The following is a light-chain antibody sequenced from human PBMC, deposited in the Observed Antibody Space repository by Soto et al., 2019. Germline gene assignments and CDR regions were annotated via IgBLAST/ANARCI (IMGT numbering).Light chain of an antibody. CDR2: GAS. CDR1: QSVSSSY. Sequence: EIVLTQSPGTLSLSPGERATLSCRASQSVSSSYLAWYQQKPGQAPRLLILGASSRPTGIPDRFSGSGSGTDFTLTISRLQPEDFAVYYCQYYGTSPMPFGQGTKVDIK. V-gene: IGKV3-20*01. CDR3: QYYGTSPMP. J-gene: IGKJ1*01.